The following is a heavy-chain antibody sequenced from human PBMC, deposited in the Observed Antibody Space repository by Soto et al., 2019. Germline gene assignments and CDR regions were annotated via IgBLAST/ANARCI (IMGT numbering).Heavy chain of an antibody. J-gene: IGHJ4*02. Sequence: QVHLVQSGAEVKKPGASVKVSCKGSGYTFTSYGITWVRQAPGQGLEWMGWISAHNGNTDYAQKPQGSVTVTRDTSPSTAYMELRTLRSDSTAVYYCARGRYGDYWGQGALVTVSS. D-gene: IGHD1-1*01. CDR1: GYTFTSYG. CDR3: ARGRYGDY. V-gene: IGHV1-18*01. CDR2: ISAHNGNT.